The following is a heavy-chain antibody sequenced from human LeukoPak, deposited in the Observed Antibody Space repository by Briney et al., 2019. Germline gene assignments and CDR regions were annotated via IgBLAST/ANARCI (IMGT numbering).Heavy chain of an antibody. D-gene: IGHD3-16*01. CDR3: ARLWGGNGYSGGSLNL. Sequence: GGSLRLSCAASGYTFSRYGIHWVRQAPGKGLEWVAVVWYDGRNRDYADSGKGRFTISKDNSNKMVFLQMDRLRAEDTAVYYCARLWGGNGYSGGSLNLWGQGTLVTVSS. J-gene: IGHJ5*02. CDR2: VWYDGRNR. CDR1: GYTFSRYG. V-gene: IGHV3-33*01.